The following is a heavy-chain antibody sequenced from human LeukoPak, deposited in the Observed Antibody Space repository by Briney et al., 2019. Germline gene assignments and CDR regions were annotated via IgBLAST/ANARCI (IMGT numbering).Heavy chain of an antibody. CDR1: GGSISSSSYY. CDR2: IYYSGST. Sequence: TSETLSLTCTVSGGSISSSSYYWGWIRRPPGKGLEWIGSIYYSGSTYYNPSLKSRVTISVDTSKNQFSLKLSSVTAADTAVYYCASHAGYNPNEYYFDYWGQGTLVTVSS. J-gene: IGHJ4*02. D-gene: IGHD5-24*01. CDR3: ASHAGYNPNEYYFDY. V-gene: IGHV4-39*01.